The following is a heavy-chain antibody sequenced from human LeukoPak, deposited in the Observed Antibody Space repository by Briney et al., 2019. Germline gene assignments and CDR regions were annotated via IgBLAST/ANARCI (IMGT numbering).Heavy chain of an antibody. J-gene: IGHJ4*02. CDR2: ISYDGSNK. CDR3: ARDRGSGYYYENPDY. Sequence: GRSLRLSCAASGFTFRSYAMHWFRQAPGKGLEWVAVISYDGSNKYYADSVKGRFTISRDNSKNTLYLQMNSLRAEDTAVYYCARDRGSGYYYENPDYWGQGTLVTVSS. CDR1: GFTFRSYA. D-gene: IGHD3-22*01. V-gene: IGHV3-30-3*01.